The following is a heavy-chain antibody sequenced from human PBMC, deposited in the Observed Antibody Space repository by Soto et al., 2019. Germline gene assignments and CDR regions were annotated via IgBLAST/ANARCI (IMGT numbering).Heavy chain of an antibody. Sequence: GGSLRLSCAVSGFTLRNSGMHWVRQAPGKGLEWVAVNSHDGNNEYYADSVKGRFTISRDNSKNTLYLQMNSLRAEDTAVYYCAKDHGGHFDYWGQGTLVTVSS. V-gene: IGHV3-30*02. CDR3: AKDHGGHFDY. J-gene: IGHJ4*02. CDR2: NSHDGNNE. CDR1: GFTLRNSG. D-gene: IGHD2-15*01.